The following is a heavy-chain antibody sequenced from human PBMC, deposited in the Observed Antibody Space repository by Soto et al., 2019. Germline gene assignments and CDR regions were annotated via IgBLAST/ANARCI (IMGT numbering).Heavy chain of an antibody. Sequence: GGSLRLSCAASGFTFSDHYMDWVRQAPGKGLEWVGRTRNKANSYTTEYAASVKGRFTISRDDSKNSLYLQMNSLKTEDTAAYYCARVVAATFYYYYYMDVWGKGTTVTVSS. CDR3: ARVVAATFYYYYYMDV. CDR1: GFTFSDHY. CDR2: TRNKANSYTT. J-gene: IGHJ6*03. D-gene: IGHD2-15*01. V-gene: IGHV3-72*01.